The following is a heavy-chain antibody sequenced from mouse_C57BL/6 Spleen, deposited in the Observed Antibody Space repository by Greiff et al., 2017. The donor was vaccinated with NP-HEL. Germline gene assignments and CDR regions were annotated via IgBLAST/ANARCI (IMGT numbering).Heavy chain of an antibody. Sequence: EVQLVESGPVLVKPGASVKMSCKASGYTFTDYYMNWVKQSHGKSLEWIGVINPYNGGTSYNQKFKGKATLTVDKSSSTAYMELNSLTSEDSAVYYCARRGLYDYDEAYYFDYWGQGTTLTVSS. J-gene: IGHJ2*01. CDR2: INPYNGGT. CDR1: GYTFTDYY. CDR3: ARRGLYDYDEAYYFDY. D-gene: IGHD2-4*01. V-gene: IGHV1-19*01.